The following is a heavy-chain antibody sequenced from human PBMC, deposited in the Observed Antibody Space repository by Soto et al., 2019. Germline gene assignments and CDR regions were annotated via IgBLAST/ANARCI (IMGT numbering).Heavy chain of an antibody. CDR3: AREVSRWYRSWFDP. J-gene: IGHJ5*02. CDR2: MNPNSGNT. V-gene: IGHV1-8*01. D-gene: IGHD6-13*01. Sequence: ASVKVSCKASGYTFTSYDINWVRQATGQGLEWMGWMNPNSGNTGYAQKFQGRVTMTRNTSISTAYMELSSLRSEDTAVYYCAREVSRWYRSWFDPWGQGTLVTVAS. CDR1: GYTFTSYD.